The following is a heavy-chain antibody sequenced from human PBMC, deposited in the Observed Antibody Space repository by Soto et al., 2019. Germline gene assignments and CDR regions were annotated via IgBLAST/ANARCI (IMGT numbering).Heavy chain of an antibody. CDR3: ASADYYFDTSGWYN. V-gene: IGHV3-21*01. J-gene: IGHJ4*02. CDR2: ISSSSSYI. D-gene: IGHD3-22*01. Sequence: EVQLVESGGGLVKPGGSLRLSCAASGFTFSSYSMNWVRQAPGKGLEWVSSISSSSSYIYYVDSVKGRFTISRDNAKNSLYLQMTRLQAEDTDVYYCASADYYFDTSGWYNWSQGTLVTVSS. CDR1: GFTFSSYS.